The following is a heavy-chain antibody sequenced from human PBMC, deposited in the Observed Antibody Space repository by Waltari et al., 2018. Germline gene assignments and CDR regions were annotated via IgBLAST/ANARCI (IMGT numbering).Heavy chain of an antibody. J-gene: IGHJ6*03. CDR1: GFIFDNYS. V-gene: IGHV3-21*02. Sequence: ELQLVETGGGLVKPGGSLTLSRTASGFIFDNYSMNWSREAPGKGLEGVALVGSGTGHVDYADSVRGRFTTSRDDAKNSMFLQMKSLRAEDTGVYYCARDSGYGYGGDMDVWGKGTSVTVSS. CDR2: VGSGTGHV. CDR3: ARDSGYGYGGDMDV. D-gene: IGHD5-18*01.